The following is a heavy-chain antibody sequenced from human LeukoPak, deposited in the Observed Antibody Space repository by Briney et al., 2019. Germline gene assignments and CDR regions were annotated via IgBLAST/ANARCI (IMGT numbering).Heavy chain of an antibody. CDR1: GYTFPGHH. CDR2: ISAYNGNT. D-gene: IGHD1-26*01. V-gene: IGHV1-18*04. CDR3: ARGMVGATPFDY. J-gene: IGHJ4*02. Sequence: ASVKVSCKASGYTFPGHHIHWVRQAPGQGLEWMGWISAYNGNTNYAQKLQGRVTMTTDTSTSTAYTELRSLRSDDTAVYYCARGMVGATPFDYWGQGTLVTVSS.